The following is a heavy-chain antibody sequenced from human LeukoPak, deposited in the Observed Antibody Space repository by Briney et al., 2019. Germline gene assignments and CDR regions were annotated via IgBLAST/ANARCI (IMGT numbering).Heavy chain of an antibody. CDR2: IHYSGST. CDR1: GGSISSYY. Sequence: PSETLSLTCTVSGGSISSYYWSWIRQPPGKGLEWIGYIHYSGSTNYNPSLKSRVTISVDTSKNQFSLKLSSVTAADTAVYYCARDMRIAVAGNAGSWFDPWGQGTLVTVSS. J-gene: IGHJ5*02. CDR3: ARDMRIAVAGNAGSWFDP. V-gene: IGHV4-59*01. D-gene: IGHD6-19*01.